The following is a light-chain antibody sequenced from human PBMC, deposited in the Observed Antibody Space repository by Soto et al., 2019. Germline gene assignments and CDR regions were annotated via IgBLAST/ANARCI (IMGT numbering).Light chain of an antibody. CDR3: QQYGGSPIT. Sequence: EIVMTQSPATLSVSPGRRATLSCRASQSVSSNLAWYQQKPGQAPRLLIYGASNRATGIPDRFSGSGSGTDFTLTISRLAPEDFAVYYCQQYGGSPITFGQGTRLEIK. V-gene: IGKV3-20*01. CDR2: GAS. J-gene: IGKJ5*01. CDR1: QSVSSN.